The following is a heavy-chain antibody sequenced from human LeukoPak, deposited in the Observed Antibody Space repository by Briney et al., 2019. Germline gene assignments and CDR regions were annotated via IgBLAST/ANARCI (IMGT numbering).Heavy chain of an antibody. CDR3: ARLYGGYFDY. D-gene: IGHD4-23*01. V-gene: IGHV4-59*08. Sequence: PSETLSLPCTVSGGSISSYYWRWIRQPPGKGLEWVGYIYYSGSTNYNPSLKSRVTISVDTSKNQFSLKLSSVTAADTAVYYCARLYGGYFDYLGQETLVTVSS. J-gene: IGHJ4*02. CDR2: IYYSGST. CDR1: GGSISSYY.